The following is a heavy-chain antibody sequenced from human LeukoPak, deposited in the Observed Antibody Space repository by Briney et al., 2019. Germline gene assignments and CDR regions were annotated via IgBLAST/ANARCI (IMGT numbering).Heavy chain of an antibody. CDR3: ARANRGSSGPDY. Sequence: PSETLSLTCTVSGGSISSYYWSWIRQPPGKGLEWIGYIYYSGSTNYNPSLKSRVTISVDTSKNQFSLKLSSVTAADTAVYYCARANRGSSGPDYWGQGTLVTVSS. CDR2: IYYSGST. V-gene: IGHV4-59*08. D-gene: IGHD6-19*01. CDR1: GGSISSYY. J-gene: IGHJ4*02.